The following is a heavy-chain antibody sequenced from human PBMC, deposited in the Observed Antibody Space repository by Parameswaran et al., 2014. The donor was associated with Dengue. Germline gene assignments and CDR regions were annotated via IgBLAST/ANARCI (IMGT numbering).Heavy chain of an antibody. CDR2: ISAYNGNT. V-gene: IGHV1-18*01. Sequence: WVRQAPGQGLEWMGWISAYNGNTNYAQKLQGRVTMTTDTSTSTAYMELRSLRSDDTAVYYCARSPHRTYYDILTGYGNWFDPWGQGTLVTVSS. D-gene: IGHD3-9*01. J-gene: IGHJ5*02. CDR3: ARSPHRTYYDILTGYGNWFDP.